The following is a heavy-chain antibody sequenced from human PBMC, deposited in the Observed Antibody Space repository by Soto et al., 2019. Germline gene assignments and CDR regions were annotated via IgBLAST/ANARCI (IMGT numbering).Heavy chain of an antibody. D-gene: IGHD6-13*01. Sequence: PSKTLSLNCTVSGGSISSSNWWSWVLQPPGKGLEWIGEIYHSGSTNYNPSLKSRVTISVYKSKNQFSLKLSSVTAADTAVYYCARCIAAAGPIDYWGQGTLVTVSS. V-gene: IGHV4-4*02. CDR2: IYHSGST. J-gene: IGHJ4*02. CDR3: ARCIAAAGPIDY. CDR1: GGSISSSNW.